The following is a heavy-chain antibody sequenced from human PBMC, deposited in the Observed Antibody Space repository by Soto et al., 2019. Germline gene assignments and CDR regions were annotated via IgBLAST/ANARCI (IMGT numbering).Heavy chain of an antibody. D-gene: IGHD3-3*01. J-gene: IGHJ6*03. V-gene: IGHV3-11*01. CDR2: ISSSGSTI. Sequence: GGSLRLSCAASGFTFSDYYMSWIRQAPGKGLEWVSYISSSGSTIYYADSVKGRFTISRDNAKNSLYLQMNSLRAEDTAVYYCAGYYDFWSGQYYMDVWGKGTTVTVSS. CDR3: AGYYDFWSGQYYMDV. CDR1: GFTFSDYY.